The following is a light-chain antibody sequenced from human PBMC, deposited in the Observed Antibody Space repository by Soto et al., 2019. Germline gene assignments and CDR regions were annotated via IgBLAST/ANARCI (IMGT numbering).Light chain of an antibody. CDR1: HSVSRTY. CDR3: QQFDDSVT. Sequence: EIVLPQSPGTLSLSPGERATLSRRASHSVSRTYLAWYQQKPGQAPRLLIFGASDRATGTPDRFSGSGSGTDFTLTISRLEPEHSAVYYCQQFDDSVTFGQGTRLEI. J-gene: IGKJ5*01. V-gene: IGKV3-20*01. CDR2: GAS.